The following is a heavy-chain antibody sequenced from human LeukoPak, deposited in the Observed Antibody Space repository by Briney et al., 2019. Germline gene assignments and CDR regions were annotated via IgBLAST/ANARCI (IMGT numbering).Heavy chain of an antibody. J-gene: IGHJ6*02. CDR2: IYYSGST. CDR3: ARQGRAGYYGMDV. CDR1: GGSISSYY. Sequence: SETLSLTCTVSGGSISSYYWSWVRQPPGKGLEGIGYIYYSGSTNYNPSLKSRVTISVDPSKNQFSLKLSSVTAADTAVYYCARQGRAGYYGMDVWGQGTTVTVSS. V-gene: IGHV4-59*08.